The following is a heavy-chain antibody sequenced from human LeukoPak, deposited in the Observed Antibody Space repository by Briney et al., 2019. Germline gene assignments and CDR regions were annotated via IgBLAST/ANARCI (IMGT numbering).Heavy chain of an antibody. CDR3: ARAPRIAALRWGYYYYMDV. J-gene: IGHJ6*03. D-gene: IGHD6-6*01. V-gene: IGHV1-69*05. CDR1: GGTFSSYA. CDR2: IIPIFGTA. Sequence: SVKVSCKASGGTFSSYAISWVRQAPGQGLEWMGGIIPIFGTANYTQKFQGRVTITTGESTSTAYMELSSLRSEDTAVYYCARAPRIAALRWGYYYYMDVWGKGTTVTVSS.